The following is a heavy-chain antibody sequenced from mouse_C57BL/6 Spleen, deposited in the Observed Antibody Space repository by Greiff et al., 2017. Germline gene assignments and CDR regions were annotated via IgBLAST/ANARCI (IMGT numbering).Heavy chain of an antibody. CDR1: GFSLTSYG. CDR2: IWSGGST. Sequence: VMLVESGPGLVQPSQSLSITCTVSGFSLTSYGVHWVRQPPGKGLEWLGVIWSGGSTDYNAAFISRLSISKDNSKSQVFFKMNSLQADDTAIYYCAKMGDGYSMDYWGQGTSVTVSS. D-gene: IGHD2-3*01. CDR3: AKMGDGYSMDY. J-gene: IGHJ4*01. V-gene: IGHV2-4*01.